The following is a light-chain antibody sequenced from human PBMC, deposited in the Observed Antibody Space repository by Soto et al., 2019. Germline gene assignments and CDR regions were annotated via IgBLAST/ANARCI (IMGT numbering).Light chain of an antibody. Sequence: ALRMTQFPSSFSASIGDRVTITCRASHDITSSLAWYQHIQGRAPKLLISGASNLQFGVPSRFSGSGSGTDFTLTISSLQSEDFATYYCQHYYSSPPTFGQGTRVEMK. J-gene: IGKJ1*01. CDR3: QHYYSSPPT. V-gene: IGKV1-8*01. CDR2: GAS. CDR1: HDITSS.